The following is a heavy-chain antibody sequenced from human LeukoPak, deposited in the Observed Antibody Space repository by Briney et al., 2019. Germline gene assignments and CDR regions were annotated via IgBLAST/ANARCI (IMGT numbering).Heavy chain of an antibody. D-gene: IGHD3-3*01. CDR1: GGSISSSSYY. CDR3: ARQGRFGVVINWFDP. Sequence: KPSETLSLTCTVSGGSISSSSYYWGWIRQPPGKGLEWIGSIYYSGSTYYNPSLKSRVTISVDTSKNQFSLKLSSVTAADTAVYYCARQGRFGVVINWFDPWGQGTLVTVSS. CDR2: IYYSGST. V-gene: IGHV4-39*01. J-gene: IGHJ5*02.